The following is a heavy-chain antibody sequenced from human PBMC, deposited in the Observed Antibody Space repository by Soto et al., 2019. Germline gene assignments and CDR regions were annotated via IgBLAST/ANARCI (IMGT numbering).Heavy chain of an antibody. CDR1: GFTFSSYA. CDR2: ISGSGGST. D-gene: IGHD3-22*01. V-gene: IGHV3-23*01. J-gene: IGHJ3*02. CDR3: AKDGSSGYYHDAFDI. Sequence: EVQLLESGGGLVQPGGSLRLSCAASGFTFSSYAMSWVRQAPGKGLEWGSAISGSGGSTYYADSVKGRCTISRDNSKNTLYLQMNSLRAEDTAVYYCAKDGSSGYYHDAFDIWGQGTMVTVSS.